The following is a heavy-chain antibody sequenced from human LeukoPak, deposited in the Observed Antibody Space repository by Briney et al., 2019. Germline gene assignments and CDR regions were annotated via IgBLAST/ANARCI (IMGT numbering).Heavy chain of an antibody. CDR1: GFTFSSYA. CDR3: AKIPRYSGTYDAFDI. D-gene: IGHD1-26*01. CDR2: ISGSGGST. J-gene: IGHJ3*02. Sequence: PGGSLRLSCAAPGFTFSSYAMSWVRQAPGTGLEWVSAISGSGGSTYYADSVKGRFTISRDNSKNTLYLQMNSLRAEDTAVYYCAKIPRYSGTYDAFDIWGQGTMVTVSS. V-gene: IGHV3-23*01.